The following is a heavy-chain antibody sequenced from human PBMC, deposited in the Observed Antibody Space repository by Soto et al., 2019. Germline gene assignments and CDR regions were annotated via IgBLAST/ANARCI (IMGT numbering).Heavy chain of an antibody. Sequence: PSETLSLTCIVSGASLMSYHWGWIRQHPGKGLEWIGHTHYSRSTYYNPSLKSRVTISLDTSKNQFSLKLTSVTAADTAVYYCGSAHGMDVWGQGTTVTVSS. D-gene: IGHD3-10*01. V-gene: IGHV4-59*06. CDR2: THYSRST. J-gene: IGHJ6*02. CDR1: GASLMSYH. CDR3: GSAHGMDV.